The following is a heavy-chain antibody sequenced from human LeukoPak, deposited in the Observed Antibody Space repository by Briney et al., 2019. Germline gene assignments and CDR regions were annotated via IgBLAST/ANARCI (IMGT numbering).Heavy chain of an antibody. J-gene: IGHJ4*02. D-gene: IGHD3-3*01. CDR2: INHSGST. CDR3: TRDMEYPGAGFDY. CDR1: GGSFSGYY. V-gene: IGHV4-34*01. Sequence: KTSETLSLTCAVYGGSFSGYYWSWIRQPPGKGLEWIGEINHSGSTNYNPSLKSRVTISVDTSKNQFSLKLSSVAAADTAMYYCTRDMEYPGAGFDYWGQGIPVTVSS.